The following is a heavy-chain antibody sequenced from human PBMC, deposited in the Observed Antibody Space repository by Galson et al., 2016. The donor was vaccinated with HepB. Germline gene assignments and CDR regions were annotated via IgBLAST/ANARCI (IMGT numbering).Heavy chain of an antibody. Sequence: SLRLSCAASGFTFSSYGIHWVRQAPGKGLEWVAVIWYDGSNKYYADSVKGRFTISRDNSKNTLYLQMNSLRAEDTAVYYCAREVDQYANRIDPWGPGTLITVSS. CDR1: GFTFSSYG. D-gene: IGHD2-8*01. J-gene: IGHJ5*01. CDR2: IWYDGSNK. CDR3: AREVDQYANRIDP. V-gene: IGHV3-33*01.